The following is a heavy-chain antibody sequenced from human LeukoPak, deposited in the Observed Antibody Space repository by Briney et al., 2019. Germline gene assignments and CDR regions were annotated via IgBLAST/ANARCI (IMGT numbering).Heavy chain of an antibody. CDR1: EFTFSAYA. Sequence: GGSLRLSCAASEFTFSAYAMTWVRQAPGKGLEWVSTIAYAGTFYADSVKGRFTLSRDDSKDTLSLQMNSLRAEDTALYYCVKGLHLLDVWGEGTSVTVSS. CDR2: IAYAGT. J-gene: IGHJ6*04. V-gene: IGHV3-23*01. CDR3: VKGLHLLDV.